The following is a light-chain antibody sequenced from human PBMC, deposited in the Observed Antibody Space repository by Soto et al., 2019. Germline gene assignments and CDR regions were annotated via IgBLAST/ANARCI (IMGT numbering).Light chain of an antibody. V-gene: IGLV2-14*01. J-gene: IGLJ3*02. CDR1: SSDVGGYNF. CDR3: SSYTRQNTRV. CDR2: EVT. Sequence: QSALTQPASVSGSPGQSITISCTGTSSDVGGYNFVSWYQQHPGKAPKLMIYEVTNRPSGVSSRFSGSKSGNTASLTISGLQTEDEADYFCSSYTRQNTRVFGGGIKLTVL.